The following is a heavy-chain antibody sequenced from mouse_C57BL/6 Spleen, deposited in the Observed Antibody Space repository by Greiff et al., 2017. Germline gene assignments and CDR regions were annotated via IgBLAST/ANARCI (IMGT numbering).Heavy chain of an antibody. J-gene: IGHJ4*01. Sequence: EVQLVESGGGLVKPGGSLKLSCAASGFTFSSYAMSWVRQTPEKRLEWVATISDGGSYTYYPDNVKGRFTISRDNAKNNLYLQMSHLKSEDTAMYYCAREFNGYYSLYYAMDYWGQGTSVTVSS. CDR3: AREFNGYYSLYYAMDY. CDR1: GFTFSSYA. CDR2: ISDGGSYT. V-gene: IGHV5-4*01. D-gene: IGHD2-3*01.